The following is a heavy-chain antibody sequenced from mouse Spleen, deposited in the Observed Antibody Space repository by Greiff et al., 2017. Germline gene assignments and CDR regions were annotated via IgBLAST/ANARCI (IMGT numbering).Heavy chain of an antibody. J-gene: IGHJ3*01. CDR3: ARDYYGSSYSFAY. CDR1: GYTFTSYW. V-gene: IGHV1-64*01. D-gene: IGHD1-1*01. CDR2: IHPNSGST. Sequence: QVQLQQPGAELVKPGASVKLSCKASGYTFTSYWMHWVKQRPGQGLEWIGMIHPNSGSTNYNEKFKSKATLTVDKSSSTAYMQLSSLTSEDSAVYYCARDYYGSSYSFAYWGQGTLVTVSA.